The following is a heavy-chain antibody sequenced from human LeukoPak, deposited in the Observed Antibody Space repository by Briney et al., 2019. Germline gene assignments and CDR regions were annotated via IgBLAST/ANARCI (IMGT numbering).Heavy chain of an antibody. CDR1: GFRFSSYV. J-gene: IGHJ4*02. Sequence: KSGGSLRLSCVASGFRFSSYVMKWVRQAPGKGLEWISTISMSSSYMYCADSVRGRFTISRDNAKNSLYLQMTSLRAEDAAVYYCAREDYSSGNPTIDHWGQGTLVTVSS. CDR2: ISMSSSYM. D-gene: IGHD3-10*01. V-gene: IGHV3-21*01. CDR3: AREDYSSGNPTIDH.